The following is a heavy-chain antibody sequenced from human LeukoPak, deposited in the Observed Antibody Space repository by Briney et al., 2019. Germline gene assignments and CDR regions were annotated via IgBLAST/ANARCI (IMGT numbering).Heavy chain of an antibody. Sequence: GGSLRLSCAASGFTFSSYWMHWVRQAPGKGLVWDSRINSDGSSTSYADSVKGRFTISRDNAKNTLYLQMNSLRAEDTAVYYCARDNSSGPYFDYWGQGTLVTVSS. J-gene: IGHJ4*02. D-gene: IGHD3-22*01. V-gene: IGHV3-74*01. CDR2: INSDGSST. CDR1: GFTFSSYW. CDR3: ARDNSSGPYFDY.